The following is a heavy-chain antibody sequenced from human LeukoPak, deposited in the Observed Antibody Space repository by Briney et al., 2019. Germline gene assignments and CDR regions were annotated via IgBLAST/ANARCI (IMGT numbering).Heavy chain of an antibody. J-gene: IGHJ4*02. CDR3: ARPWVRGVYFDY. Sequence: GASVKVSCKASGYTFTGYYMHWVRQAPGQGLEWMGWINPNSGGTNYAQKFQGRVTMTRDTSTSTAYMELSRLGSDDTAVYYYARPWVRGVYFDYWGQGTLVTVSS. CDR1: GYTFTGYY. V-gene: IGHV1-2*02. CDR2: INPNSGGT. D-gene: IGHD3-10*01.